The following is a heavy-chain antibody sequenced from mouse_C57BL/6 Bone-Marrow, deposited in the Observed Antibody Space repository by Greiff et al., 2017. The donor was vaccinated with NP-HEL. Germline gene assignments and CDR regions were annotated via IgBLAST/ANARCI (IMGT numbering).Heavy chain of an antibody. V-gene: IGHV1-50*01. J-gene: IGHJ2*01. CDR2: IDPSDSYT. CDR1: GYTFTSYW. Sequence: VQLQQPGAELVKPGASVKLSCKASGYTFTSYWMQWVKQRPGQGLEWIGEIDPSDSYTNYNQKFKGKATLTVDTSSSTAYMQLSSLTSEDSAVYYCARGRAAQATSLDYWGQGTTLTVSS. D-gene: IGHD3-2*02. CDR3: ARGRAAQATSLDY.